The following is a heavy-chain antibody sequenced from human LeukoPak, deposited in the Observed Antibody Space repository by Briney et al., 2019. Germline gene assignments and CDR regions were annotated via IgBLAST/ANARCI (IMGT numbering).Heavy chain of an antibody. CDR2: INHSGST. J-gene: IGHJ4*02. V-gene: IGHV4-34*01. CDR3: ASRLRYLDWLSIFGTTKSGYYFDY. D-gene: IGHD3-9*01. CDR1: GGSFSGYY. Sequence: KPSETLSLTCAVYGGSFSGYYWSWIRQPPGKGLEWIGEINHSGSTNYNPSLKSRVTISVDTSKNQFSLKLSSVTAADTAVYYCASRLRYLDWLSIFGTTKSGYYFDYWGQGTLVTVSS.